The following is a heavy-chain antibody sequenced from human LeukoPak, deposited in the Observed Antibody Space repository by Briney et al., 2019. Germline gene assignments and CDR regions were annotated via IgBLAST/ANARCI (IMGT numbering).Heavy chain of an antibody. V-gene: IGHV3-23*01. CDR2: ISGSDSST. Sequence: RGSLRLSCAASGFTFSSYAMSWVRQAPGKGLEWVSAISGSDSSTYYADSVKGRFTISRDNSKNTLYLQMNSLRAEDTAVYYCAKDQSYGDYHRWVFDYWGQGTLVTVSS. D-gene: IGHD4-17*01. CDR1: GFTFSSYA. CDR3: AKDQSYGDYHRWVFDY. J-gene: IGHJ4*02.